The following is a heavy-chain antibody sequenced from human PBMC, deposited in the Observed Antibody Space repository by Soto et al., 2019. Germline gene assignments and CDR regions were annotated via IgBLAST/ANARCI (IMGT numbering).Heavy chain of an antibody. CDR1: GFSISSGDYY. V-gene: IGHV4-30-4*01. D-gene: IGHD3-22*01. Sequence: SETLSLTCTFSGFSISSGDYYWSWIRQPPGKGLEWIGYIYYSGSTYYNPSLKSRVTISVDTSKNQFSLKLSSVTAADTAVYYCARRDRSGFSYWLDTWGQGTLVTVSS. CDR2: IYYSGST. J-gene: IGHJ5*02. CDR3: ARRDRSGFSYWLDT.